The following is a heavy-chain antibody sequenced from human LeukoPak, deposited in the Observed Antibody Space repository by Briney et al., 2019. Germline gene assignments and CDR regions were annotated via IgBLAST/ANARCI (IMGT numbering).Heavy chain of an antibody. CDR1: GFTFSSYA. D-gene: IGHD2-2*01. V-gene: IGHV3-30-3*01. J-gene: IGHJ6*04. Sequence: PGGSLRLSCAASGFTFSSYAMHWVRQAPGKGLERGAVISHDGSNKYYADSVKGRFTISRDNSKNTLYLQMNSLRAEDTTVYYCARDLGTSSHYYYGMDVWGKGTTVTVSS. CDR3: ARDLGTSSHYYYGMDV. CDR2: ISHDGSNK.